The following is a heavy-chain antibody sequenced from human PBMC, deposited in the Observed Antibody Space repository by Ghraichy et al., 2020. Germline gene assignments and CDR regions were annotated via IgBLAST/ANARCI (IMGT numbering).Heavy chain of an antibody. CDR1: GNTFSRYW. CDR3: ATGDTYFYDY. CDR2: IKSDATTR. J-gene: IGHJ4*02. Sequence: GGSLRLSCAASGNTFSRYWMHWVRQAPEKGLVWVSLIKSDATTRLYADSVKGRFTISRDNAKNTVFLQMDSLRAEDTALYYCATGDTYFYDYWGRGTLVTVSS. D-gene: IGHD3-10*01. V-gene: IGHV3-74*01.